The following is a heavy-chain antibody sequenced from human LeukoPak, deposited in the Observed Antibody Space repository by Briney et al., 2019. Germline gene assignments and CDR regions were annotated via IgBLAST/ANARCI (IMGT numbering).Heavy chain of an antibody. CDR1: GYTFTSYG. CDR2: ISAYNGNT. D-gene: IGHD3-22*01. Sequence: ASVKVSCKASGYTFTSYGISWVRQAPGQGLEWMGWISAYNGNTNYAQKLQGRVTMTTDTSTSTAYMELRSLRSDDTAVCYCARAEHYYDSSGYYSYGFDYWGQGTLVTVSS. J-gene: IGHJ4*02. V-gene: IGHV1-18*01. CDR3: ARAEHYYDSSGYYSYGFDY.